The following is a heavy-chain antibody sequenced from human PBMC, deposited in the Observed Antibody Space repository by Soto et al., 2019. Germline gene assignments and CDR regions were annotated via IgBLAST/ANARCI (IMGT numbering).Heavy chain of an antibody. CDR1: GFTVSSNY. D-gene: IGHD6-19*01. V-gene: IGHV3-53*01. CDR3: ARGGAGLKQWLVLGY. CDR2: IYSGGST. Sequence: GGSLRLSCAASGFTVSSNYMSWVRQAPGKGLEWVSVIYSGGSTYYADSVKGRFTISRDNSKNTLYLQMNSLRAEDTAVYYCARGGAGLKQWLVLGYWGQGTLVTGSS. J-gene: IGHJ4*02.